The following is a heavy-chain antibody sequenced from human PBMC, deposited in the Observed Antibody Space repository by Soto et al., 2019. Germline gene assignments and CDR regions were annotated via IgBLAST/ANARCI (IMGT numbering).Heavy chain of an antibody. D-gene: IGHD4-17*01. CDR2: ISGNGRII. Sequence: QVQLVESGGGLVKPGGSLRLSCATSGFIFSDHYMHWIRQAPGKGLEWISYISGNGRIIQYADSAKGRFTISRDNALNSLYLQMNSLRAEDTALYFCARDFDADSRTDFDYWGQGTLVTVSS. CDR3: ARDFDADSRTDFDY. CDR1: GFIFSDHY. J-gene: IGHJ4*02. V-gene: IGHV3-11*01.